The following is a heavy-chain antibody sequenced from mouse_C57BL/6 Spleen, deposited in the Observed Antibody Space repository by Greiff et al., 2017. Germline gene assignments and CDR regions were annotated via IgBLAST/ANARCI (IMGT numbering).Heavy chain of an antibody. CDR2: FYPGSGSI. J-gene: IGHJ3*01. CDR1: GYTFTEYT. D-gene: IGHD2-1*01. V-gene: IGHV1-62-2*01. CDR3: ARHEDYYGNYEGFAY. Sequence: VKLVESGAELVKPGASVKLSCKASGYTFTEYTIHWVKQRSGQGLEWIGWFYPGSGSIKYNEKFKDKATLTADKSSSTVYMELSRLTSEDSAVYFCARHEDYYGNYEGFAYWGQGTLVTVSA.